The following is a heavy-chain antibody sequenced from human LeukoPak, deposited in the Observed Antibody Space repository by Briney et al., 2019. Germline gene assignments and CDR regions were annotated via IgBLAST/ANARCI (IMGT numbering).Heavy chain of an antibody. Sequence: GASVKVSCKASGYTFTGYYMHWVRQAPGQGLEWMGWINPNSGGTNYAQKFQGRVTMTRDTSISTAYMELSRLRSDDTAVYYCARGGVGDLRQRLVYYYYYMDVWGKGTTVTVSS. CDR3: ARGGVGDLRQRLVYYYYYMDV. CDR1: GYTFTGYY. D-gene: IGHD6-13*01. J-gene: IGHJ6*03. V-gene: IGHV1-2*02. CDR2: INPNSGGT.